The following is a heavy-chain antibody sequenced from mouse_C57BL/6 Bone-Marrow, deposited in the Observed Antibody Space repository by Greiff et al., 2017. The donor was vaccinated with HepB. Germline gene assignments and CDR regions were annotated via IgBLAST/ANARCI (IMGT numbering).Heavy chain of an antibody. Sequence: EVKLVESGGGLVKPGGSLKLSCAASGFTFSSYAMSWVRQTPEKRLEWVATISDGGSYTYYPDNVKGRFTISRDNAKNNLYLQMSHLKSEDTAMYYCARTYGSRPWFAYWGQGTLVTVSA. J-gene: IGHJ3*01. CDR2: ISDGGSYT. CDR1: GFTFSSYA. D-gene: IGHD1-1*01. CDR3: ARTYGSRPWFAY. V-gene: IGHV5-4*03.